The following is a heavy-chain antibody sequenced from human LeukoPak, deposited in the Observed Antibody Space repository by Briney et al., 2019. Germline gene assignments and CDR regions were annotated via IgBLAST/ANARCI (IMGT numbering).Heavy chain of an antibody. CDR1: GFTFSNYG. CDR3: AKDRDTSGWRYFDY. V-gene: IGHV3-30*18. J-gene: IGHJ4*02. CDR2: IPYDGSNT. D-gene: IGHD6-19*01. Sequence: GRSLRLSCAASGFTFSNYGMHWVRQAPGKGLEWVAVIPYDGSNTYYADSVKGRFTISRDNSKNTLYLQMNSLRTEDTALFYCAKDRDTSGWRYFDYWGQGTLVTVSS.